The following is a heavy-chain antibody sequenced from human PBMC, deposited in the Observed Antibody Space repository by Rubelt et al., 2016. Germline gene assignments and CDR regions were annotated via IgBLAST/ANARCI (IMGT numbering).Heavy chain of an antibody. D-gene: IGHD7-27*01. J-gene: IGHJ5*02. V-gene: IGHV3-30*04. CDR3: ARDVRNRGWFDP. CDR2: ISYDGSKT. CDR1: GFTISSDA. Sequence: SLRLSCAASGFTISSDALHWVRQAPGKGLEWVALISYDGSKTYYADLVRGRFTISSDNSENNLYLHVNSLRAEDSAGDYCARDVRNRGWFDPWGQGTLVTVSS.